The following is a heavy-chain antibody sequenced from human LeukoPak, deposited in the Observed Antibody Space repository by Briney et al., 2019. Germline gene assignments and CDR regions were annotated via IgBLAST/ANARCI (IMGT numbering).Heavy chain of an antibody. CDR1: GFTFSSYS. Sequence: KPGGSLRLSCAASGFTFSSYSMNWVRQAPGKGLEWVSSISSSSSYIYYADSVKGRFTISRDNAKNSLYLQMNSLRAEDTAVYYCAGDQAYCGGDCYPDYWGQGTLVTVSS. D-gene: IGHD2-21*02. CDR2: ISSSSSYI. CDR3: AGDQAYCGGDCYPDY. J-gene: IGHJ4*02. V-gene: IGHV3-21*01.